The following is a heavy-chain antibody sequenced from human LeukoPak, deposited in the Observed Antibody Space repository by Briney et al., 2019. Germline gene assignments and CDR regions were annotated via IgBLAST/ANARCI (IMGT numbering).Heavy chain of an antibody. J-gene: IGHJ3*02. CDR3: ARVLSVGNYYDSSGYYGDAFDI. V-gene: IGHV1-69*05. CDR2: IIPIFGTA. CDR1: GGTFSSYA. D-gene: IGHD3-22*01. Sequence: GSSVRVSCKASGGTFSSYAISWVRQAPGQGLEWMGGIIPIFGTANYAQKFQGRVTITTDESTSTAYMELSSLRSEDTAVYYCARVLSVGNYYDSSGYYGDAFDIWGQGTMVTVSS.